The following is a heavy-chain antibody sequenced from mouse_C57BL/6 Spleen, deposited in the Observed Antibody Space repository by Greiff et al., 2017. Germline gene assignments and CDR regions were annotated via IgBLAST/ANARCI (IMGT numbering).Heavy chain of an antibody. CDR2: IDPSDSYT. V-gene: IGHV1-69*01. Sequence: VQLKQPGAELVMPGASVKLSCKASGYTFTSYWMHWVKQRPGQGLEWIGEIDPSDSYTNYNQKFKGKSTLTVDKSSSTAYMQLSSLTSEDSAVYYCARVFGVVAKVDYYAMDYWGQGTSVTVSS. CDR1: GYTFTSYW. D-gene: IGHD1-1*01. J-gene: IGHJ4*01. CDR3: ARVFGVVAKVDYYAMDY.